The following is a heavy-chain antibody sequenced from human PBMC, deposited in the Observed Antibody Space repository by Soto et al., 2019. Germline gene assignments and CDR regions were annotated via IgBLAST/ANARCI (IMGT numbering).Heavy chain of an antibody. CDR2: ISGSGGST. Sequence: GGSLRLSCSASGFSFSSYAVSWVRQAPGKGLEWVSAISGSGGSTYYADSVKGRFTISRDNSKNTLYLQMNSLRAEDTAVYYCAKDFPRDYDSSGYPLLYYFDYWGQGTLVTVSS. CDR3: AKDFPRDYDSSGYPLLYYFDY. J-gene: IGHJ4*02. D-gene: IGHD3-22*01. V-gene: IGHV3-23*01. CDR1: GFSFSSYA.